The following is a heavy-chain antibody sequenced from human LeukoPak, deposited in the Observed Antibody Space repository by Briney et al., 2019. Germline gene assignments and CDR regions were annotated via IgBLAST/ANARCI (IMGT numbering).Heavy chain of an antibody. D-gene: IGHD3-22*01. J-gene: IGHJ4*02. V-gene: IGHV3-33*06. CDR1: GFTFSSYG. CDR2: IWYDGSNK. Sequence: PGGSLRLSCAASGFTFSSYGMHWVRQAPGKGLEWVAVIWYDGSNKYYADSVKGRFTISRDNSKNTLYLQMNSLRAEDTAVYYCAKEADYYDSSGYYSRRPYFDYWGQGTLVTVS. CDR3: AKEADYYDSSGYYSRRPYFDY.